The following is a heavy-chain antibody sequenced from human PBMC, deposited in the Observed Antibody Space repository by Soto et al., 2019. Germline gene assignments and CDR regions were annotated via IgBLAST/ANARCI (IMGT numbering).Heavy chain of an antibody. CDR2: IYPGDSDT. D-gene: IGHD1-1*01. V-gene: IGHV5-51*01. CDR3: ARPWNSYYYGMDV. J-gene: IGHJ6*02. CDR1: GYSFTSYW. Sequence: GESLKISCKGSGYSFTSYWIGWVRQMPGKGLEWMGIIYPGDSDTRYSPSFQGQVTISADKSISTAYLQWSSLKASDTAMYYRARPWNSYYYGMDVWRQGTTVTVSS.